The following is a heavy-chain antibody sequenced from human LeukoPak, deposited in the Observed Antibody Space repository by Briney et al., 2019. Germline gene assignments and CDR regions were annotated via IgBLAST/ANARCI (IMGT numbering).Heavy chain of an antibody. V-gene: IGHV3-30*18. CDR1: GFTFSSYG. CDR2: ISYDGSNK. J-gene: IGHJ6*02. CDR3: AKDPGSSWTYYYYGMDV. Sequence: GGSLRLSCAASGFTFSSYGMHWVRQAPGKGLEWVAVISYDGSNKYYADSVKGRFTISRDNSKNTLYLQMNSLRAEDTAVYYCAKDPGSSWTYYYYGMDVWGQGTTVTVSS. D-gene: IGHD6-13*01.